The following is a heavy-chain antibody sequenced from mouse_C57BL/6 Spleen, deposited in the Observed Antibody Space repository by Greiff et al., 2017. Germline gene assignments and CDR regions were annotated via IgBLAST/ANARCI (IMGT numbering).Heavy chain of an antibody. V-gene: IGHV1-80*01. D-gene: IGHD4-1*01. J-gene: IGHJ1*03. Sequence: VQLQQSGAELVNPGASVKISCKASGYAFSSYWLHWVQQRPGKGLEWIGQIYPGDGDTNYNGKFKGKATLTAAQSSSTAYMQLSILTSEHTSVYFCSRAPGTWYFDFWGTGTTVTVSS. CDR2: IYPGDGDT. CDR3: SRAPGTWYFDF. CDR1: GYAFSSYW.